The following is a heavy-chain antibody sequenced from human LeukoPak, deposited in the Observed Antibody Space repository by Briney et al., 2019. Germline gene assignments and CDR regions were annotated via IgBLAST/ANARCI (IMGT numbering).Heavy chain of an antibody. D-gene: IGHD6-19*01. V-gene: IGHV3-48*03. CDR3: ARIAVAGIDY. CDR2: ISSSGSTI. J-gene: IGHJ4*02. CDR1: GFTFSSYE. Sequence: GGSLRLSCAASGFTFSSYEMNWVRQAPGKXXXXVSYISSSGSTIYYADSVKGRFTISRDNAKNSLYLQMNSLRAEDTAVYYCARIAVAGIDYWGQGTLVTVSS.